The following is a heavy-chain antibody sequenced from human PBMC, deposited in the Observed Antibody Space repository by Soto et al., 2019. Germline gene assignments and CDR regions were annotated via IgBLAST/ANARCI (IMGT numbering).Heavy chain of an antibody. CDR3: ARDRRSYYSDGSGLDF. J-gene: IGHJ4*02. CDR1: GGSISSVNW. Sequence: SETLSLTCAVSGGSISSVNWWSWVRQPPGKGLEWIGEIYHSGSTNYNPSLKSRVTISVDTSKNQFSLKLSSVTAADTAVYYCARDRRSYYSDGSGLDFWGQGTLVTVSS. V-gene: IGHV4-4*02. CDR2: IYHSGST. D-gene: IGHD3-22*01.